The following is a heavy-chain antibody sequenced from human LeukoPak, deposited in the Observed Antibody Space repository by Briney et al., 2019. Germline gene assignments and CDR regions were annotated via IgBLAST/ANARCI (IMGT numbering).Heavy chain of an antibody. CDR1: GFTFSSYA. Sequence: GGSLRLSCAASGFTFSSYAMSWVRQAPGKGLEWVSAISGSGGSTYYADSVKGRFTISRDNSKNTLYLQMNSLRAEDTAVYYCARASADNYYDSSGYFEVGGLWGQGTLVTVSS. D-gene: IGHD3-22*01. CDR3: ARASADNYYDSSGYFEVGGL. CDR2: ISGSGGST. J-gene: IGHJ4*02. V-gene: IGHV3-23*01.